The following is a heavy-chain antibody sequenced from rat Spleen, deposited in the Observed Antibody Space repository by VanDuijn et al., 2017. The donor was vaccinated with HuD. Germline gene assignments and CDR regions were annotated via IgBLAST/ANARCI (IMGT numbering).Heavy chain of an antibody. CDR3: TRHGGLRNWFAY. CDR1: GFTFTFHD. J-gene: IGHJ3*01. Sequence: EVRLVESGGGLEQPGGSLKLFCAASGFTFTFHDMAWVRQAPMQGLEWVASISTAGGTTFYRDSVKGRFTISRDNAENTVYLQMNSLRSEDTATYYCTRHGGLRNWFAYWGQGTLVTVSS. CDR2: ISTAGGTT. V-gene: IGHV5S23*01. D-gene: IGHD1-11*01.